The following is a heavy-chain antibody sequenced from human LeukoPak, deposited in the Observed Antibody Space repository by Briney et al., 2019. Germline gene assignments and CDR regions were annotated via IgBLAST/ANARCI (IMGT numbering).Heavy chain of an antibody. CDR3: ARDGYNSDFGDY. Sequence: GGSLRLSCAASGFAFSSYVMSWVRQAPGKGLEWVSSISSSGSYIYYADSVKGRFTISRDNAKNSLYLQMNSLRAEDTAVYYCARDGYNSDFGDYWGQGTLVTVSS. V-gene: IGHV3-21*01. J-gene: IGHJ4*02. CDR1: GFAFSSYV. CDR2: ISSSGSYI. D-gene: IGHD5-24*01.